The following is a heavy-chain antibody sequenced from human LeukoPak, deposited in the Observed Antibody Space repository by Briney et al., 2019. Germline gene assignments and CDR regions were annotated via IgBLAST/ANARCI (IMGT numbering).Heavy chain of an antibody. CDR3: AMTPASLDV. CDR1: GCSISSYY. CDR2: IYYSGST. D-gene: IGHD5-24*01. J-gene: IGHJ6*02. Sequence: PSETLSLTCTVSGCSISSYYWSWIRQPPGKGLEWIGYIYYSGSTNYNPSLKSRVTISVDTSKNQFSLKLSSVTAADTAVYYCAMTPASLDVWGQGTTVTVSS. V-gene: IGHV4-59*08.